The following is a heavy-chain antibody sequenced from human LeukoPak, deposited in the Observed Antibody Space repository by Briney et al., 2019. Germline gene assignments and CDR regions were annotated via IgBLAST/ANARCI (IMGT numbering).Heavy chain of an antibody. CDR2: MHFSGST. D-gene: IGHD6-13*01. V-gene: IGHV4-61*02. CDR1: GGSISSGGYN. Sequence: SQTLCLTRTVSGGSISSGGYNWSWIRQPAGKGLEWIGRMHFSGSTNYNPSLKSRVTMSGDTSKNQFSLKVSSVTAADTAVYYCVKGVTVAAGHRAFDYWGQGTL. J-gene: IGHJ4*02. CDR3: VKGVTVAAGHRAFDY.